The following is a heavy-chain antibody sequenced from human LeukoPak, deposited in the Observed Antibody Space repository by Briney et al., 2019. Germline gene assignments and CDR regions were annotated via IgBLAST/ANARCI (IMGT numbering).Heavy chain of an antibody. D-gene: IGHD2-15*01. J-gene: IGHJ4*02. CDR3: AKAPVTTCSGAYCYPFDY. Sequence: GGSLRLSCAASGFTFGSYSMNWVRQAPGKGLEWVSFISSLSGTREYADSVKGRFTISRDNAKNSLYLQMNSLRVEDAAVYYCAKAPVTTCSGAYCYPFDYWGQGTLVTVSS. CDR2: ISSLSGTR. V-gene: IGHV3-48*01. CDR1: GFTFGSYS.